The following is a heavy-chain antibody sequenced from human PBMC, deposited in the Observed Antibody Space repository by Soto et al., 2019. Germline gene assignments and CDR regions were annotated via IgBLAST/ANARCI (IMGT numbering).Heavy chain of an antibody. CDR1: GDTYTSYY. J-gene: IGHJ3*02. Sequence: ASVKVSCKASGDTYTSYYIHWVRQAPGQGLGWMGTFNPSGGGTFYAQKFQGRVTMTGDTSTSTVYMELSSLRSEDTAVYYCARGEKIAVAGNLYVFDIWGQGTMVTVSS. CDR3: ARGEKIAVAGNLYVFDI. V-gene: IGHV1-46*01. D-gene: IGHD6-19*01. CDR2: FNPSGGGT.